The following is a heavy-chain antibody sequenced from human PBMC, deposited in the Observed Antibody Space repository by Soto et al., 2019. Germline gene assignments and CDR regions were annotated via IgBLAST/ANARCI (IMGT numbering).Heavy chain of an antibody. Sequence: QVQLVQSGAEVKKPGSSVKVSCKASGGTFSTYTMSWVRQAPGQGLEWMGGIIPMFGTTTYAENFQGRVTITADEATSTAYMELPSLRSEDTAVDYCTRDLYYFDSSAYYGHNWFDPWGQGTRVTVSS. D-gene: IGHD3-22*01. CDR3: TRDLYYFDSSAYYGHNWFDP. CDR1: GGTFSTYT. J-gene: IGHJ5*02. CDR2: IIPMFGTT. V-gene: IGHV1-69*12.